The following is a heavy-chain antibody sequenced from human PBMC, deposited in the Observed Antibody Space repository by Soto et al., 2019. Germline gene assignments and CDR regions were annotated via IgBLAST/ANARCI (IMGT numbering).Heavy chain of an antibody. CDR2: ISAYNGNT. CDR3: ARVGGDIAAAVYNWFDP. J-gene: IGHJ5*02. CDR1: GYTFTSYG. V-gene: IGHV1-18*01. Sequence: ASVKVSCKASGYTFTSYGISWVRQAPGQGLEWMGRISAYNGNTNYAQKLQGRVTMTTDTSTSTAYMELRSLRSDDTAVYYCARVGGDIAAAVYNWFDPWGQGTLVTVSS. D-gene: IGHD6-13*01.